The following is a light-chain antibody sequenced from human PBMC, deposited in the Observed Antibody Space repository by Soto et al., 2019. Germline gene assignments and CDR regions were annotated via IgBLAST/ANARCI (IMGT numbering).Light chain of an antibody. J-gene: IGKJ1*01. CDR2: GAS. Sequence: EIVLTQSPGTLSLSPGERATLSCRASQSVGSTYLAWYQQKPGQAPRLLIYGASSRATGIPDRFSGSGSGTDFPLTISRLEPEDFAVYYCQQYGGSPQRTFGQGTKVEIK. V-gene: IGKV3-20*01. CDR3: QQYGGSPQRT. CDR1: QSVGSTY.